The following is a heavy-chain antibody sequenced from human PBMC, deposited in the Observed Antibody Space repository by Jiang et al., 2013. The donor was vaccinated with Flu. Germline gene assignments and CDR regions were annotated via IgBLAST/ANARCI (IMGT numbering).Heavy chain of an antibody. Sequence: GPGLVKPSETLSLTCTVSGGSISSYYWSWIRQPPGKGLEWIGYIYYSGSTNYNPSLKSRVTISVDTSKNQFSLKLSSVTAADTAVYYCARVRQSWSNYYFDYWGQGTLVTVSS. J-gene: IGHJ4*02. D-gene: IGHD6-13*01. CDR3: ARVRQSWSNYYFDY. CDR2: IYYSGST. V-gene: IGHV4-59*01. CDR1: GGSISSYY.